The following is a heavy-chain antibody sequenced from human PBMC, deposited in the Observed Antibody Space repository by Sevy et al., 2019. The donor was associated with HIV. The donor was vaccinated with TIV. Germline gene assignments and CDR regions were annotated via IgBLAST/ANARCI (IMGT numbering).Heavy chain of an antibody. Sequence: GSLRLSCAASGFTFSSYAMSWVRQAPGKGLEWVSAISGNGGSTYYADSVKGRFTISRDNSKNTLYLQMNSLRAEDTAVYYCAKDFTGFYGMDVWGQGTTVTVSS. CDR1: GFTFSSYA. V-gene: IGHV3-23*01. CDR3: AKDFTGFYGMDV. D-gene: IGHD3-9*01. J-gene: IGHJ6*02. CDR2: ISGNGGST.